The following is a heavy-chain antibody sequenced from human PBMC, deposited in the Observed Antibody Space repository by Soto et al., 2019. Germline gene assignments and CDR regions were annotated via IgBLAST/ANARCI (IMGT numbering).Heavy chain of an antibody. D-gene: IGHD3-16*01. CDR3: ASSLSAYDYYYGMDV. J-gene: IGHJ6*02. V-gene: IGHV1-46*01. CDR2: INPSGGST. CDR1: GYTFTSYY. Sequence: ASVKVSCKASGYTFTSYYMHWLRQAPGQGLEWMGIINPSGGSTSYAQKFQGRVTMTRDTSTSTVYMELSSLRSEDTAVYYCASSLSAYDYYYGMDVWGQGTKVTVSS.